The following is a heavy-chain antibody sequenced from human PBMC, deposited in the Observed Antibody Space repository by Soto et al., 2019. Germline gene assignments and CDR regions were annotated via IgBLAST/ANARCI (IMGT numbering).Heavy chain of an antibody. V-gene: IGHV3-23*01. D-gene: IGHD2-15*01. J-gene: IGHJ4*02. CDR3: AKDLSLNGGNTDGYFDY. CDR2: ISGGGETT. CDR1: GFIFSSYA. Sequence: GSLRLSCAASGFIFSSYAMSWVRQAPGTGLECVSVISGGGETTYYADSVKGRFTISRDNSKNTLFLQMSSLRAEDTALYFCAKDLSLNGGNTDGYFDYWGQGTRVTVSS.